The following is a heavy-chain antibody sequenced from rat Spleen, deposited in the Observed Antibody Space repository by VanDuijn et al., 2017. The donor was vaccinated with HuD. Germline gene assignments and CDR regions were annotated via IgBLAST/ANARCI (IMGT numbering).Heavy chain of an antibody. J-gene: IGHJ2*01. V-gene: IGHV2-32*01. D-gene: IGHD1-12*02. Sequence: QVQLKESGPGLMQPSQTLSLTCIVSGFSLTSYHVHWVRQSPGKGLEWMAVIWSGGSTAYNSALKSRLSISRDTSKSQVFLKINSLQTEDTAIYYCTRSNYDGSYLYWGQGVMVTVSS. CDR3: TRSNYDGSYLY. CDR1: GFSLTSYH. CDR2: IWSGGST.